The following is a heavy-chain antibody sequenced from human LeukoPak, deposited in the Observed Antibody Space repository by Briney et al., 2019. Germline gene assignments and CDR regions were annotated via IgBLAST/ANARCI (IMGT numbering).Heavy chain of an antibody. Sequence: GGSLRLSCAASGFTSSSYEMNWVRQAPGKGLEWVSYISSSGSTIYYADSVKGRFTISRDNAKNSLYLQMNSLRPDDTAVYFCAREVVDCVGNLDSWGQGTQVTVSS. CDR2: ISSSGSTI. J-gene: IGHJ4*02. D-gene: IGHD2-21*02. CDR3: AREVVDCVGNLDS. CDR1: GFTSSSYE. V-gene: IGHV3-48*03.